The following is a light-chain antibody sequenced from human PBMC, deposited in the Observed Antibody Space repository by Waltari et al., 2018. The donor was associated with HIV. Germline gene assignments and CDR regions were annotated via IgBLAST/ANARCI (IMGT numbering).Light chain of an antibody. CDR1: QNIRSN. J-gene: IGKJ1*01. Sequence: DIQMTQSPSSLSAFIGDRVTITCRSSQNIRSNLNWYQQKPGKAPRLLIYAASSLQSGDPARLCGSDCGTDFTLTISSLPPEDLVNEHYEQSYHSPRTFGQGTKVGI. V-gene: IGKV1-39*01. CDR3: EQSYHSPRT. CDR2: AAS.